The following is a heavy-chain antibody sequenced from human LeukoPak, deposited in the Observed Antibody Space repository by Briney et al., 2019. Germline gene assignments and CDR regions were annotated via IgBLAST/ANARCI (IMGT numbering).Heavy chain of an antibody. D-gene: IGHD3-16*02. V-gene: IGHV4-59*08. CDR3: ARQADFGGVIVSSWFDP. CDR1: GGSICSYY. J-gene: IGHJ5*02. CDR2: IFYSGNT. Sequence: SETLSLTCTVSGGSICSYYWNWIRQPPGKGLEWIGYIFYSGNTKYNPSLRSRVSISVDTSKNEFSLKVNSVTAADTAVYFCARQADFGGVIVSSWFDPWGEGAQVTVSS.